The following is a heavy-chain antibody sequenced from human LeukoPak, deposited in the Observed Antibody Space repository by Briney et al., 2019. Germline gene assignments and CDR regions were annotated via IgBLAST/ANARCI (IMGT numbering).Heavy chain of an antibody. J-gene: IGHJ4*02. CDR2: INPRGGST. CDR1: GYTFTSYY. Sequence: ASVKVSCKASGYTFTSYYMHWVRQAPGQGLEWMGIINPRGGSTSYAQKFQGRVTMTRDMSTSTAYMELSSLRSEDTAVYYCARDGGDGYKQTFDYWGQGTLVTVSS. CDR3: ARDGGDGYKQTFDY. D-gene: IGHD5-24*01. V-gene: IGHV1-46*01.